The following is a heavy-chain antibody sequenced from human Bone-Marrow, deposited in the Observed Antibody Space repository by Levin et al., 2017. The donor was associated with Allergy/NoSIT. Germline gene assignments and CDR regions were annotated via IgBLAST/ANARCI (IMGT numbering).Heavy chain of an antibody. J-gene: IGHJ4*02. Sequence: PGGSLRLSCAVYGASFSGYYWNWIRQSPGKGLEWIGEIHHSGTTKLFPSLKSRVSLSVDTSKNKFSLNLTSVTAADTAAYYCSRSPRYDYVWVNYRMPNDFDYWGQGALVTVSS. CDR2: IHHSGTT. V-gene: IGHV4-34*01. CDR3: SRSPRYDYVWVNYRMPNDFDY. CDR1: GASFSGYY. D-gene: IGHD3-16*02.